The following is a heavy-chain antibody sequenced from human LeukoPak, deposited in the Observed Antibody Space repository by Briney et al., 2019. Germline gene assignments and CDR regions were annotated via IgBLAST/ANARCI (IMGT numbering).Heavy chain of an antibody. D-gene: IGHD6-19*01. CDR1: GVSISTYY. CDR2: VYYSGSA. J-gene: IGHJ6*03. CDR3: ARYSGLPTYYYYYYMDV. V-gene: IGHV4-59*01. Sequence: SETLSLTCNVSGVSISTYYWSWIRQSPGKGLEWIGNVYYSGSATYNPSLKSRLTMSVDTSKNQFSLRLSSVTAADTAVYYCARYSGLPTYYYYYYMDVWGKGTTVTISS.